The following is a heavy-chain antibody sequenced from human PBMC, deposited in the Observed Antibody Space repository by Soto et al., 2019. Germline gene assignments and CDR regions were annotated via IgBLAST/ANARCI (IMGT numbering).Heavy chain of an antibody. CDR2: VSYDGSNK. D-gene: IGHD4-17*01. V-gene: IGHV3-30*18. J-gene: IGHJ4*02. CDR1: GFTFSSYG. CDR3: AKFHMTTVTTFDY. Sequence: GGSLRLSCAASGFTFSSYGMHWVRQAPGKGLEWVAVVSYDGSNKYYADSVKGRFTISRDNSKNTLYLQMNSLRAEDTAVYYCAKFHMTTVTTFDYWGQGTLVTVSS.